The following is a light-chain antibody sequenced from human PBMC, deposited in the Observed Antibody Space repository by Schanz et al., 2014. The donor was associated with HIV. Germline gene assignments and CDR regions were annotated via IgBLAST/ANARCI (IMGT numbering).Light chain of an antibody. V-gene: IGKV1-39*01. J-gene: IGKJ2*01. Sequence: DIQMTQSPPSLSASLGARVTITCRASENVRTYVNWYQQKPGKAPNLLMYDGSTPQSGVPSRFSGRGSGTEFTLTISSLQPGDFATYYCLQYNDDVYTFGQGTKLEIK. CDR3: LQYNDDVYT. CDR1: ENVRTY. CDR2: DGS.